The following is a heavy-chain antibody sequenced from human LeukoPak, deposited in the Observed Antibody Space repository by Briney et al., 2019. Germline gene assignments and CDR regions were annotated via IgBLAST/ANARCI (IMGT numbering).Heavy chain of an antibody. J-gene: IGHJ4*02. CDR2: ITSSGAST. CDR1: GFTFSSWC. Sequence: GGSLRLSCAASGFTFSSWCMGWVRQSPGKGLEWVSGITSSGASTFYADSVKGRFTISRDNSKNTVFLEMNSLRGEDTAVYFCARDEDLYSSTWYLFDYWGQGTLVTVSS. D-gene: IGHD5-12*01. CDR3: ARDEDLYSSTWYLFDY. V-gene: IGHV3-23*01.